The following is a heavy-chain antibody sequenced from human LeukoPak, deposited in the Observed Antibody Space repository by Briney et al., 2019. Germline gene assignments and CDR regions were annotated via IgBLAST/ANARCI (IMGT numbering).Heavy chain of an antibody. CDR3: ARDTGWYFDL. Sequence: GGSLRLSCAASGFTFDDYTMHWVRQAPGKGLVWVSRITGDGSSTTYADSVKGRFTISRDNAKNTLYLQMISLRAEDTAVYYCARDTGWYFDLWGRGTLVTVSS. J-gene: IGHJ2*01. D-gene: IGHD4-17*01. V-gene: IGHV3-74*01. CDR2: ITGDGSST. CDR1: GFTFDDYT.